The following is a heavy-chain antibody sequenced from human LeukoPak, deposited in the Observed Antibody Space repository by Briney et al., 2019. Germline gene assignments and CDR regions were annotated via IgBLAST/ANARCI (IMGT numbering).Heavy chain of an antibody. CDR1: GGTFSSYA. D-gene: IGHD2-21*01. J-gene: IGHJ5*02. V-gene: IGHV1-69*01. CDR3: ARAQEVVVVDWFDP. CDR2: IIPIFATS. Sequence: ASVKVSCKASGGTFSSYAISWVRQAPGQGLEWRGGIIPIFATSNYAQKFQGRVTITADESTSTAYMELSSLRSEDTAVYYCARAQEVVVVDWFDPWGQGTLVTVPS.